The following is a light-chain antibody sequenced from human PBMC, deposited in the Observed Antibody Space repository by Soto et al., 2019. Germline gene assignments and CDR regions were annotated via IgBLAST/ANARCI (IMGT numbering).Light chain of an antibody. CDR3: QQYGRLPFT. Sequence: EIVLTQSPGTLSLSPGERATLSCRASQSVSSSYLAWYQQKPGQAPRLLIYGASSRATGIPDRFIGGGSGTDFTLTISRLEPEDFAVYYCQQYGRLPFTFGPGTKVDIK. CDR1: QSVSSSY. J-gene: IGKJ3*01. V-gene: IGKV3-20*01. CDR2: GAS.